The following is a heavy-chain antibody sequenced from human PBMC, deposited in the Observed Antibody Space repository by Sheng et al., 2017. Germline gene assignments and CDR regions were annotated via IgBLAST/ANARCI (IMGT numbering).Heavy chain of an antibody. D-gene: IGHD1-7*01. J-gene: IGHJ4*02. CDR2: IYRDGSA. CDR3: ARGGLELRPGFLDF. CDR1: GLSVSGNY. V-gene: IGHV3-53*01. Sequence: EVRLVESGGGLIRPGGSLRLSCAASGLSVSGNYMNWVRQAPGKGLEWVSAIYRDGSAYYAASLKGRFTISRDNSKNTLFLQMNSLRPEDTAVYYCARGGLELRPGFLDFWGQGNPGHRLL.